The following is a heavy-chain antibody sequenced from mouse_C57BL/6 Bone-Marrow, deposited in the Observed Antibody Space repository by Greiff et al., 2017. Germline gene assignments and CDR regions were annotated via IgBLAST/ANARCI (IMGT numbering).Heavy chain of an antibody. D-gene: IGHD2-4*01. V-gene: IGHV1-52*01. CDR2: IDPSDSET. CDR1: GYTFTSYW. J-gene: IGHJ4*01. CDR3: ARDAIYYEYDEGYYYAMDY. Sequence: VQLQQPGAELVRPGSSVKLSCKASGYTFTSYWMHWVKQRPIQGLEWIGNIDPSDSETHYNQKFKDKATLTVDKSSSTAYMQLSSLTSEDSAVYYSARDAIYYEYDEGYYYAMDYWGQGTSVTVSS.